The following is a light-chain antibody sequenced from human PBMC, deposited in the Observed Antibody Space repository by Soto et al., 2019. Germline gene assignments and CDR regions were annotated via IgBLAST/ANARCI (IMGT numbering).Light chain of an antibody. CDR3: SHSNKCPNT. V-gene: IGKV3-15*01. CDR1: QSVASN. J-gene: IGKJ4*01. CDR2: GAS. Sequence: DIVMTQSPATLSVSPGERATLSCRASQSVASNLAWYQQRPGQAPRLLIYGASTRATGVPVRFSGSGSGTAFTLTISSLQSEDFAAHYRSHSNKCPNTLGGGTKVEIK.